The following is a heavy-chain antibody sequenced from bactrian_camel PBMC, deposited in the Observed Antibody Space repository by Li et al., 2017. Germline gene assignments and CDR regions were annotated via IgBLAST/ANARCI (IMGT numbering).Heavy chain of an antibody. Sequence: QLVESGGGLVQPGGSLRLSCAASGEIYCQNDMSWYRQAPGKEREFVAMVDSDGSRDYADFVKGRFAISRDNTKNTLYLQMNSLKTEDTAVYYCAIHTGTWCFSEWGQGTQVTVS. CDR1: GEIYCQND. V-gene: IGHV3S53*01. CDR2: VDSDGSR. D-gene: IGHD6*01. CDR3: AIHTGTWCFSE. J-gene: IGHJ4*01.